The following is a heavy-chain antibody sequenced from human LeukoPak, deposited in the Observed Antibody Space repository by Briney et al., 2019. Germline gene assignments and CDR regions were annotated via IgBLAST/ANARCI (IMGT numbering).Heavy chain of an antibody. Sequence: SETLSLTCTVSGGSISSTNYYWGWIRQPPGKGLEWIGEINHSGSTNYNPSLKSRVTISVDTSKNQFSLKLSSVTAADTAVYYCARSFGGYDYPVGFDYWGQGTLVTVSS. D-gene: IGHD5-12*01. CDR1: GGSISSTNYY. V-gene: IGHV4-39*07. CDR3: ARSFGGYDYPVGFDY. CDR2: INHSGST. J-gene: IGHJ4*02.